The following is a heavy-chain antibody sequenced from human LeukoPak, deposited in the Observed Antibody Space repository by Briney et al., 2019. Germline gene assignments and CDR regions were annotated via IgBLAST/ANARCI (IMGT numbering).Heavy chain of an antibody. CDR1: GFTFNSHG. J-gene: IGHJ6*02. CDR2: IWYDGSNK. D-gene: IGHD3-10*01. Sequence: GGSLRLSWAASGFTFNSHGMHWVRQAPGKGLEWVALIWYDGSNKYYVESVKGRFTISRDNSKSTLYLQMNSLRAEDTAVYYCARANYYSSGSYYGMDVWGQGTTVTVSS. CDR3: ARANYYSSGSYYGMDV. V-gene: IGHV3-33*01.